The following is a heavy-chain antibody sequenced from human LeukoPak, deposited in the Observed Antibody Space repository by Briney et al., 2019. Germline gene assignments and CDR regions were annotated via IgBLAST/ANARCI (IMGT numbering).Heavy chain of an antibody. J-gene: IGHJ4*02. V-gene: IGHV3-9*03. CDR2: ISWNSGSI. Sequence: PGGSLRLSCAVSGFTFDDYAMHWVRQAPGKGLEWVSGISWNSGSIGYADSVKGRFTISRDNAKNSLYLQMNSLRAEDMALYYCAKAAKPTVFGEIDYWGQGTLVTVSS. CDR1: GFTFDDYA. D-gene: IGHD3-3*01. CDR3: AKAAKPTVFGEIDY.